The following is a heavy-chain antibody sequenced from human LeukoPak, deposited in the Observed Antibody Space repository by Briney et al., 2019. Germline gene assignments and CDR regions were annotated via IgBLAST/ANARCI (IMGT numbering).Heavy chain of an antibody. J-gene: IGHJ5*02. CDR1: GYSISSPTYY. CDR3: ARNPHELYGDYVWFDT. Sequence: PPETLSLICTVSGYSISSPTYYWAWIRQPPGKGLEYIGSILYTGSTCYNPSLKSRVTISVDTSGNQFSVKLTSVTATDTAVYYCARNPHELYGDYVWFDTWGQGTLVTASS. D-gene: IGHD4-17*01. V-gene: IGHV4-39*01. CDR2: ILYTGST.